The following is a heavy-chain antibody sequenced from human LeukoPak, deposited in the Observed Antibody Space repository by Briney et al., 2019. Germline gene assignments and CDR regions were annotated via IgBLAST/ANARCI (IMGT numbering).Heavy chain of an antibody. CDR3: ARGIDYFDY. CDR1: GGSISSGGYY. J-gene: IGHJ4*02. CDR2: ISHSGSI. V-gene: IGHV4-30-2*01. Sequence: SETLSLTCTVSGGSISSGGYYWSWIRQPPGKGLEWIGYISHSGSIYYNPSLKSRLAISLDRSKNQFSLRLSSVTVADTAVYYCARGIDYFDYWGQGTLVTVSS.